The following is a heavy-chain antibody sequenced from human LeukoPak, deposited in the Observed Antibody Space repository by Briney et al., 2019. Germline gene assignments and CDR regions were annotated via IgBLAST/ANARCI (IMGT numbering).Heavy chain of an antibody. CDR3: AKDEVAFGDYVFDY. V-gene: IGHV3-21*04. D-gene: IGHD4-17*01. J-gene: IGHJ4*02. CDR2: ISSSSSYI. CDR1: GFTFSSYS. Sequence: GGSLRLSCAASGFTFSSYSMNWVRQAPGKGLEWVSSISSSSSYIYYADSVKGRFTISRDNAKNSLYLQMNSLRAEDTAVYYCAKDEVAFGDYVFDYWGQGTLVTVSS.